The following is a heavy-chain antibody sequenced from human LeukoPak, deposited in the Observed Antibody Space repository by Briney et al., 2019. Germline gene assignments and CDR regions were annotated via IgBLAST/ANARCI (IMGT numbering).Heavy chain of an antibody. CDR2: IKQDGSAK. Sequence: GGSLRLSCAASGFTFSRHWMYWVRQAPGKGLEWVANIKQDGSAKPYVDSVKGRFTVSRDNAKDSLYLQMNSLRAEDTAVYYCARALTTLTYEGYWGQGTLVTVSS. CDR1: GFTFSRHW. D-gene: IGHD1-1*01. J-gene: IGHJ4*02. CDR3: ARALTTLTYEGY. V-gene: IGHV3-7*01.